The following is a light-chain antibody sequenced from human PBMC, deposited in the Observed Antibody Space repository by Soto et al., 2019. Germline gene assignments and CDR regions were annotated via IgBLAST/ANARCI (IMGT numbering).Light chain of an antibody. V-gene: IGKV3-20*01. J-gene: IGKJ1*01. Sequence: EIVLTQSPATLSVSPGGRATLSCRASQSVDSNYLAWYQQKPGQAPRLLIYGASNRATGIPDRFSGSGSGTDFTLTISRLEPEDFAVYYCQQYGSSGTFGQGTKVDIK. CDR2: GAS. CDR1: QSVDSNY. CDR3: QQYGSSGT.